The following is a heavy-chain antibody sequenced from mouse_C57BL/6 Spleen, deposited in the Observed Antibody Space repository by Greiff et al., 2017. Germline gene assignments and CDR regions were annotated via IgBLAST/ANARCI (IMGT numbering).Heavy chain of an antibody. Sequence: EVKLVESGGGLVKPGGSLKLSCAASGFTFSDYGMHWVRQAPEKGLEWVAYISIGSGTIYYADTVKGRFTISRDNATNTLFLQMTSLRSEDTAMYYYASTYYSGISYVGYWGQGTTLTVSS. CDR2: ISIGSGTI. V-gene: IGHV5-17*01. J-gene: IGHJ2*01. CDR1: GFTFSDYG. D-gene: IGHD1-1*01. CDR3: ASTYYSGISYVGY.